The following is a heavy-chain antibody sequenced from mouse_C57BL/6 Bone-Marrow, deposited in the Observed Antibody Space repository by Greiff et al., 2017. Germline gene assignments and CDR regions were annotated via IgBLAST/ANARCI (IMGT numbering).Heavy chain of an antibody. CDR2: INPGSGGT. CDR3: ARLGPYPYYVDY. V-gene: IGHV1-54*01. Sequence: VQLQQSGAELVRPGTSVKVSCKASGYAFTNYLIEWVKQRPGQGLEWIGVINPGSGGTNYNEKFKGKATLTADKSSSTAYMQLSSLTSEDSAVYFCARLGPYPYYVDYWGQGTTLTVSS. CDR1: GYAFTNYL. D-gene: IGHD2-10*01. J-gene: IGHJ2*01.